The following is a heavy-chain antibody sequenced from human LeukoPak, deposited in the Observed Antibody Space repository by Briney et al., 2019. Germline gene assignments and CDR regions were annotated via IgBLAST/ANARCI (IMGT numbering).Heavy chain of an antibody. CDR3: ARLGVVAGHTIDY. V-gene: IGHV3-48*04. Sequence: GGSLRLSCAASRFTFSTYSMNWVRQAPGKGLEWVSYISGSGYTIYYADSVKGRFTISRDNAKNSLYLQLDSLRAEDTAIYYCARLGVVAGHTIDYWGQGTLVTVSS. CDR1: RFTFSTYS. D-gene: IGHD2-21*01. CDR2: ISGSGYTI. J-gene: IGHJ4*02.